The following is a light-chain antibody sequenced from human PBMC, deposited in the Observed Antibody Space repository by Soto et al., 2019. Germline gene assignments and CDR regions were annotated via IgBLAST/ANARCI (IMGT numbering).Light chain of an antibody. CDR1: QSVLSY. V-gene: IGKV3-11*01. CDR3: QQRNDGLT. Sequence: EVVLTQSPATLSLSPGERATLSCRASQSVLSYLAWYQQKPGQAPRLLIYDASNRATGIPARFSGSGSGTDFTLTISSLEPADFAVYYCQQRNDGLTFGGGTKVEIK. CDR2: DAS. J-gene: IGKJ4*01.